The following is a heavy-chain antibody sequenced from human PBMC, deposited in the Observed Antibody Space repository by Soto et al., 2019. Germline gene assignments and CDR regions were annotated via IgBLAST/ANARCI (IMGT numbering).Heavy chain of an antibody. D-gene: IGHD2-15*01. CDR1: GFTFSTYA. CDR2: ISGSGGST. CDR3: AKDLSIGGSCYGVDY. Sequence: EVQLLESGGGLVQPGGSLRLSCAASGFTFSTYAMGWVRQAAGKGLEWVSSISGSGGSTYQADSVKGRFAISRDSSKNTLYLQMNSLRAEDTAVYYCAKDLSIGGSCYGVDYWGQGTLVTVSS. J-gene: IGHJ4*02. V-gene: IGHV3-23*01.